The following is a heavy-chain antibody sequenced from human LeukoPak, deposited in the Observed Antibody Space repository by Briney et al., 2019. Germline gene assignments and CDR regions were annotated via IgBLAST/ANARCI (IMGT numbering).Heavy chain of an antibody. D-gene: IGHD3-3*01. Sequence: GGSLRLSCAASGFTFSSYWMSWVRQAPGKGLEWVANIKQDGSEKLYLDSVRGRFTISRDNVKNSLYLQMNSLRAEDTAVYYCARVDWSRYSSGLDYWGQGTLVTVSS. CDR3: ARVDWSRYSSGLDY. J-gene: IGHJ4*02. CDR2: IKQDGSEK. CDR1: GFTFSSYW. V-gene: IGHV3-7*01.